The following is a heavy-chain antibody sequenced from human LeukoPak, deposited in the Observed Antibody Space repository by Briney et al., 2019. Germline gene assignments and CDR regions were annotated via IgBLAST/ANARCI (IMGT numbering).Heavy chain of an antibody. CDR1: GGTSSSYA. D-gene: IGHD1-14*01. CDR3: ARAMIGEPGPSFDY. Sequence: SVKVSCKASGGTSSSYAISWVRQAPGQGLEWMGGIIPIFGTANYAQKFQGRVTITADEPTSTAYMELSSLRSEDTAVYYCARAMIGEPGPSFDYWGQGTLVTVSS. CDR2: IIPIFGTA. V-gene: IGHV1-69*13. J-gene: IGHJ4*02.